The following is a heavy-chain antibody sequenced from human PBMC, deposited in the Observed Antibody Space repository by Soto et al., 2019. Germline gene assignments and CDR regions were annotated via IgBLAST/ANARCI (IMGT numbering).Heavy chain of an antibody. CDR3: ATDIVVVPAAIGAPYGMDV. J-gene: IGHJ6*02. V-gene: IGHV1-69*13. D-gene: IGHD2-2*01. CDR1: GGTFSSYS. Sequence: SVKVSCKASGGTFSSYSISWVREAPGQGLEWMGGIIPIFGTANYAQKFQGRVTITADESTSTAYMELSSLRSEDTAVYYCATDIVVVPAAIGAPYGMDVWGQGTTVTVSS. CDR2: IIPIFGTA.